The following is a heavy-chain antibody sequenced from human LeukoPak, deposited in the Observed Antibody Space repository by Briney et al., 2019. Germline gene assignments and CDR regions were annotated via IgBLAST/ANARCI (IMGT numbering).Heavy chain of an antibody. D-gene: IGHD3-10*02. CDR1: GGSFSGYY. CDR3: ARLTAFMFGELGFDY. J-gene: IGHJ4*02. Sequence: SETLSLTCAVYGGSFSGYYWSWIRQPPGKGLEWIGEINHSGSTNYNPSLKSRVTISVDTSKNQFSLKLSSVTAADTAVYYCARLTAFMFGELGFDYWGQGTLVTVSS. CDR2: INHSGST. V-gene: IGHV4-34*01.